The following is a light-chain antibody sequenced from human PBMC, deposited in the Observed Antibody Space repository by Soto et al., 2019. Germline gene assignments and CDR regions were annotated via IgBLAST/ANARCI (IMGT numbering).Light chain of an antibody. J-gene: IGKJ1*01. V-gene: IGKV3-15*01. Sequence: IVMTQSPATLSVSPGERATLSCRASQSVSSNLAWYQQKPGQAPRLLIYGASTRATGIPARFSGSGSGTEFTLTISSLQSEDFAVYYCQQYNNCPQTFGQGTKVEIK. CDR1: QSVSSN. CDR2: GAS. CDR3: QQYNNCPQT.